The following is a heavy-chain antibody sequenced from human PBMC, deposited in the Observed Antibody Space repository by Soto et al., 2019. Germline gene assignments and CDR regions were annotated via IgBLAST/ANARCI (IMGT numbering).Heavy chain of an antibody. CDR1: GRAFSRYS. CDR3: AREGLYDSSGYYPYYFDY. CDR2: ISSSGSII. Sequence: GGSLRLSCAASGRAFSRYSMNWVRQAPGKGLEWIAYISSSGSIISYADSVKGRFTISRDNDKNSLHLQMNSLTEEDTAVYFCAREGLYDSSGYYPYYFDYWGLGTLVTVSS. V-gene: IGHV3-48*02. J-gene: IGHJ4*02. D-gene: IGHD3-22*01.